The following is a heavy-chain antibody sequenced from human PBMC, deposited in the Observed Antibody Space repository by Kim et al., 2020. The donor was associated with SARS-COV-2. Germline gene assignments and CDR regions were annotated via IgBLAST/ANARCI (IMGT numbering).Heavy chain of an antibody. V-gene: IGHV3-23*01. CDR1: GFTFSSYA. CDR2: ISGSGGST. Sequence: GGSLRLSCAASGFTFSSYAMSWVRQAPGKGLEWVSAISGSGGSTYYADSVKGRFTISRDNSKNTLYLQMNSLRAEDTAVYYCAKQVNMITFGGVIVPTAFDYWGQGTLVTVSS. CDR3: AKQVNMITFGGVIVPTAFDY. J-gene: IGHJ4*02. D-gene: IGHD3-16*02.